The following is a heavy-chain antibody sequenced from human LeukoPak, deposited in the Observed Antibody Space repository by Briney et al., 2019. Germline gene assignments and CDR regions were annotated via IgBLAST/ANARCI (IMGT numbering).Heavy chain of an antibody. D-gene: IGHD3-22*01. Sequence: ASVKVSCKASGYTFTGYYMHWVRQAPGQGLEWMGWINPNSGGTNYAQKFQGRVTMTRDTSISTAYMELSRLRSDDTAVYYCARTGYYYDSSDQSDAFDIWGQGTMVTVSS. CDR3: ARTGYYYDSSDQSDAFDI. CDR1: GYTFTGYY. CDR2: INPNSGGT. J-gene: IGHJ3*02. V-gene: IGHV1-2*02.